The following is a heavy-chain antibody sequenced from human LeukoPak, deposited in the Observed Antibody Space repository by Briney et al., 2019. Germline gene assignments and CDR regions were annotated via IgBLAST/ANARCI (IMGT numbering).Heavy chain of an antibody. CDR3: ARLAYP. Sequence: GASMKISCEGAGYSITSYWIGWVSQLAGKGLERMGIIYPGDSDTRYSPSFQGQVTSSADKSISTAYLQWSSLKASDTAMYYCARLAYPWGQGTLVTVSS. J-gene: IGHJ5*02. CDR2: IYPGDSDT. CDR1: GYSITSYW. V-gene: IGHV5-51*01. D-gene: IGHD2-21*01.